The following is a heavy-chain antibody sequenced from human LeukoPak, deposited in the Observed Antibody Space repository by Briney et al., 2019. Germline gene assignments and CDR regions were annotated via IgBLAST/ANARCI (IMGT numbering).Heavy chain of an antibody. J-gene: IGHJ4*02. V-gene: IGHV1-18*01. CDR2: ISAYNGNT. Sequence: GASVKVSCKASGYTFTGYGISWVRQAPGQGLEWMGWISAYNGNTNYAQKLQGRVTMTTDTSTSTAYMELRSLRSDDTAVYYCARDHYGDYEPYYFDYWGQGTLVTVSS. D-gene: IGHD4-17*01. CDR1: GYTFTGYG. CDR3: ARDHYGDYEPYYFDY.